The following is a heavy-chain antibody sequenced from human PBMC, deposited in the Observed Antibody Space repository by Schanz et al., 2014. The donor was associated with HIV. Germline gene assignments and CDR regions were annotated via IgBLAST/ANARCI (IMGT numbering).Heavy chain of an antibody. Sequence: QLQLQESGSGLVKPSQTLSLTCAVSGGSLSSGGSYSWSWVRKPPGKGLEWIGHIYHTGGASYTPSLKSRVTMPVDKSKNQFPLKLTSVTAADTAVYYCARGPSGGLTPSRGMDVWGQGTTVTVSS. CDR1: GGSLSSGGSYS. CDR2: IYHTGGA. J-gene: IGHJ6*02. CDR3: ARGPSGGLTPSRGMDV. D-gene: IGHD1-26*01. V-gene: IGHV4-30-2*01.